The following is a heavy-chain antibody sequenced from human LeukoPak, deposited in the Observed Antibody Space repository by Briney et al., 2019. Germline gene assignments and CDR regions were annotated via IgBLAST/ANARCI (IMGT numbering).Heavy chain of an antibody. CDR3: ARGEYTSSEALLGC. J-gene: IGHJ4*02. Sequence: GGSLRLSCAASGFTFSSYWMHWVRQAPGKGLVWVSRINSDGSSTNYADSVKGRFTISRDNAKNTLYLQMNSLRAEDTAVYYCARGEYTSSEALLGCWGQGTLVTVSS. CDR2: INSDGSST. CDR1: GFTFSSYW. D-gene: IGHD6-6*01. V-gene: IGHV3-74*01.